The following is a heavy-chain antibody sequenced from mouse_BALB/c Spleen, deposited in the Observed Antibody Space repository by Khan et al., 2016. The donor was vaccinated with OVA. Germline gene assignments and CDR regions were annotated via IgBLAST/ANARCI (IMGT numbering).Heavy chain of an antibody. Sequence: QVQLKQSGAELVKPGASVKLSCKTSGYTFTNYWIQWIKQRPGQGLGWIGQIFPGTGTTYYNQNFKGKATLTVDTSSNTAYMHLSSLTSEDSAVYFCARGYLGNYEFVYWGQGTLVTVSP. V-gene: IGHV1S132*01. CDR3: ARGYLGNYEFVY. D-gene: IGHD2-1*01. J-gene: IGHJ3*01. CDR1: GYTFTNYW. CDR2: IFPGTGTT.